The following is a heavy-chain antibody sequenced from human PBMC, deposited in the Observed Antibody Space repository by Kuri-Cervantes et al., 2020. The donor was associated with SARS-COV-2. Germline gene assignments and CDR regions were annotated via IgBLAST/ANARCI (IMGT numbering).Heavy chain of an antibody. CDR3: ARVLGSSTSCYWD. D-gene: IGHD2-2*01. CDR1: GYTFTGYY. V-gene: IGHV1-2*02. J-gene: IGHJ4*02. CDR2: INPNSGGT. Sequence: ASVKVSCKASGYTFTGYYMHWVRQAPGQGLEWMGWINPNSGGTNYAQKFQGRVTMTRDTSISTAYMELSRLRSDDTAVYYCARVLGSSTSCYWDWGQGTWSPSPQ.